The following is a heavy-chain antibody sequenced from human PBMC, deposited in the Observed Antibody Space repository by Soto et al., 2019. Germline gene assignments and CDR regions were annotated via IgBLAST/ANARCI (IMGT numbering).Heavy chain of an antibody. Sequence: SVKVSCKASGGTFSSYAISWVRQAPGQGLEWMGGIIPIFGTANYAQKFQGRVTITADESTSTAYMELSSLRSEDTAVYYCARRVSSSKGQWLVPGLFDYWGQGTLVTVSS. V-gene: IGHV1-69*13. J-gene: IGHJ4*02. CDR1: GGTFSSYA. CDR2: IIPIFGTA. D-gene: IGHD6-19*01. CDR3: ARRVSSSKGQWLVPGLFDY.